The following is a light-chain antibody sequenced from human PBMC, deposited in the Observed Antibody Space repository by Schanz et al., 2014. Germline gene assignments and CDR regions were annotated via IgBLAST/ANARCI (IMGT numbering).Light chain of an antibody. V-gene: IGKV1-9*01. CDR3: QQLHSYPIT. CDR1: EVISHY. J-gene: IGKJ5*01. CDR2: AAS. Sequence: IQLTQSPSSLSASVGDRVSITCRASEVISHYVAWYQQKPGKAPNLLIYAASTLQSGVPSRFSGSGSGTDFTLTISSLQTEDFATYYCQQLHSYPITFGQGTRLEI.